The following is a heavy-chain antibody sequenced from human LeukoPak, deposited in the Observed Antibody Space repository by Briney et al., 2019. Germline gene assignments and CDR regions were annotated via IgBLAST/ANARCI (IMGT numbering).Heavy chain of an antibody. V-gene: IGHV3-7*04. Sequence: GGSLRLSCAASVFTFSNYWMSWVRQSPGRGLEWVANIDQDGSAEYHVASVGCRFTVSRDNAKNSLYLQIDSLRAEDTAVYYCARADNYGSILDYWGRGTLVTVSS. CDR2: IDQDGSAE. CDR3: ARADNYGSILDY. D-gene: IGHD3-10*01. J-gene: IGHJ4*02. CDR1: VFTFSNYW.